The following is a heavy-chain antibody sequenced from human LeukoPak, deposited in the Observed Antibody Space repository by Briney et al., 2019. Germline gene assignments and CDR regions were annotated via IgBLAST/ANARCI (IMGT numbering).Heavy chain of an antibody. J-gene: IGHJ1*01. CDR1: GFTFSSYA. CDR3: ARGPHYGDYAEYFQH. D-gene: IGHD4-17*01. V-gene: IGHV3-30*04. CDR2: ISYDGSNK. Sequence: PGGSLRLSCAASGFTFSSYAMHWVRQAPGKGLEWVAVISYDGSNKYYADSVKGRFTISRDNSKNTLYLQMNSLRAEDTAVYYCARGPHYGDYAEYFQHWGQGTLVTVSS.